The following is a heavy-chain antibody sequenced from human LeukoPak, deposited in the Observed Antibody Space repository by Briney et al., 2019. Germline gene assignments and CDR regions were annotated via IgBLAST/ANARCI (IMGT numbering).Heavy chain of an antibody. J-gene: IGHJ4*02. D-gene: IGHD6-19*01. CDR1: GYSISTGYC. Sequence: TSETLSLTCTIFGYSISTGYCWGWIRQSPGKGLEWIGNICHTETTFYNPSLKSRVTISLDTSKNQFSLKLTSVTAADTAVYYCARDLKRGYSSGRYSWGTGSSNDYWGQGTLVTVSS. V-gene: IGHV4-38-2*02. CDR3: ARDLKRGYSSGRYSWGTGSSNDY. CDR2: ICHTETT.